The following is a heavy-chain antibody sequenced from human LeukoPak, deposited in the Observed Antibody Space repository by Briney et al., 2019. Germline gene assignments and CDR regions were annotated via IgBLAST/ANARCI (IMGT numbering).Heavy chain of an antibody. J-gene: IGHJ3*02. CDR3: ARDYRLSIFGLAGSKNAFDI. CDR2: IYGNGITI. CDR1: GFTFSDYY. D-gene: IGHD3/OR15-3a*01. V-gene: IGHV3-11*04. Sequence: GGSLRLSCAASGFTFSDYYMSWVRQAPGKGLEWVSYIYGNGITIYYADSVKGRFTISRDNAKNSLYLQMNSLRAEDTAVYYCARDYRLSIFGLAGSKNAFDIWGQGTMVTVSS.